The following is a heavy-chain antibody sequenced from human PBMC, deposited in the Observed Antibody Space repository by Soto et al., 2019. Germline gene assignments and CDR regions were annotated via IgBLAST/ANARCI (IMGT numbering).Heavy chain of an antibody. J-gene: IGHJ4*02. CDR1: GASISGSYYY. CDR2: AFYTGFT. V-gene: IGHV4-39*01. D-gene: IGHD1-20*01. CDR3: ATSQKGYNWNYFDH. Sequence: SETLSLTCAVSGASISGSYYYWAWLRQSPGKGPEWIGSAFYTGFTSYNPSLESRVSVSVDTSKSQFSLKLSAVTAADTAVYYCATSQKGYNWNYFDHWGQGALVTVSS.